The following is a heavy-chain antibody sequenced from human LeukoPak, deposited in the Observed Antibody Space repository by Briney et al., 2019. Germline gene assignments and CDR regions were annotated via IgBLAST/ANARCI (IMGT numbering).Heavy chain of an antibody. CDR1: GFTVSRNY. CDR2: IYSGGST. Sequence: LPGGSLRLSCAASGFTVSRNYMNWVRQAPGKGLEWVSVIYSGGSTYYADSEKGRFTITRDNSKNTVYLQMNRLRAEDTAVYYCARDSEAETGWYYYGMDVWGQGTTVTVSS. CDR3: ARDSEAETGWYYYGMDV. D-gene: IGHD6-13*01. V-gene: IGHV3-53*01. J-gene: IGHJ6*02.